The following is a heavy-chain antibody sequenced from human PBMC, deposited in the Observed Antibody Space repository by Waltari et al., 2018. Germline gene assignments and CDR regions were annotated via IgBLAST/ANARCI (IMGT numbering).Heavy chain of an antibody. J-gene: IGHJ2*01. CDR3: AKVTDGYNRGYFDL. CDR1: VFTFDDYA. Sequence: EVQLVEFGGSWVQPGGSLRLSCAASVFTFDDYAMHWVPQAPGKGLEWVSGISWNSGTIGYADSVKGRFTISRDNAKNSLYLQMNSLRAEDTALYYCAKVTDGYNRGYFDLWGRGTLVTVSS. D-gene: IGHD5-12*01. V-gene: IGHV3-9*01. CDR2: ISWNSGTI.